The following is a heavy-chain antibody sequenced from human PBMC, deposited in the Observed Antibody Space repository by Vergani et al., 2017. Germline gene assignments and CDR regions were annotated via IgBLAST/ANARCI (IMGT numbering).Heavy chain of an antibody. CDR1: GFTFSNAW. CDR3: TAGTGRSDFDY. J-gene: IGHJ4*02. D-gene: IGHD2-15*01. Sequence: EVQLVESGGGLVKPGGSLRLSCAASGFTFSNAWMSWVRQAPGKGLEWVGRIKGKTDGGTRDFAAPVKGRISISRDDSKTTVYLQMNSLRTEDTAVYFCTAGTGRSDFDYWGQGTLVTVSS. V-gene: IGHV3-15*01. CDR2: IKGKTDGGTR.